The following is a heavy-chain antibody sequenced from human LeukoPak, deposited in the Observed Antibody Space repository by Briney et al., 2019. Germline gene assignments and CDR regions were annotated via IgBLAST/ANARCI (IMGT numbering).Heavy chain of an antibody. CDR2: INHSGST. CDR1: GGSFSNYY. J-gene: IGHJ4*02. V-gene: IGHV4-34*01. D-gene: IGHD1-26*01. CDR3: ARQYSGSLRE. Sequence: PSETLSLTCAVYGGSFSNYYWSWIRQPPGKGLEWIGEINHSGSTYYNPSLKSRVTISVDTSKNQFSLKLSSVTAADTAVYYCARQYSGSLREWGQGTLVTVSS.